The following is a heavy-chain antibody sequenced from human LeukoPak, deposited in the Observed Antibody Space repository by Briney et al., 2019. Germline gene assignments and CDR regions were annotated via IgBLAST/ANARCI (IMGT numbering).Heavy chain of an antibody. Sequence: GGSLRLSCAASGLSFSSYAMHWVRQAPGKGLEWVAFIRNDGSNKYYADSVKGRFTISRDNAKDSLFLQMNSLRADDTAMYFCTRVGVGGYWGQGTLVTVSS. CDR2: IRNDGSNK. J-gene: IGHJ4*02. V-gene: IGHV3-30*02. CDR3: TRVGVGGY. CDR1: GLSFSSYA. D-gene: IGHD3-16*01.